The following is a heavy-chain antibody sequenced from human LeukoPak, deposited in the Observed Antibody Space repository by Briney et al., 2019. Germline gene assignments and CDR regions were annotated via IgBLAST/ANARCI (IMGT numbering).Heavy chain of an antibody. CDR3: AREGGSGWYYY. J-gene: IGHJ4*02. CDR1: GSPFTAYG. CDR2: ISDYNGNT. D-gene: IGHD6-19*01. V-gene: IGHV1-18*01. Sequence: ASVKASCKAFGSPFTAYGFCGVRRAPGQGLGWMEWISDYNGNTNYAQKLQGRVTMTTDTSTSTAYMELRSLRSDDTAVYYCAREGGSGWYYYWGQGTLVTVSS.